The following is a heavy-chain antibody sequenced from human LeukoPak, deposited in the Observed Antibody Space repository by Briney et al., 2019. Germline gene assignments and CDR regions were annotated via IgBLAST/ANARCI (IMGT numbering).Heavy chain of an antibody. D-gene: IGHD6-6*01. J-gene: IGHJ4*02. V-gene: IGHV1-2*02. CDR2: INPNSGDT. CDR1: GYTFTGYY. Sequence: GASVKVSCKASGYTFTGYYMHWVRQAPGQGLEWMGWINPNSGDTNYAQKFQGRVTMTRDTSISTAYMELSRLRSDDTAVYYCARETHSSSSEVDYWGQGTLVTVSS. CDR3: ARETHSSSSEVDY.